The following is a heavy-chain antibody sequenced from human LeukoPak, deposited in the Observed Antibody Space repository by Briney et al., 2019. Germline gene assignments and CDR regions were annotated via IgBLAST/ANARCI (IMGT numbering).Heavy chain of an antibody. CDR1: GGSISSYY. V-gene: IGHV4-4*07. CDR3: ARKGIVGAMGAFDF. Sequence: PSETLSLTCTVSGGSISSYYWSWIRQPAGKGLGWIGRIYSNGSTNYNPSLKSRVTISVDTSKDQFSLKLTSVTAADTAVYYCARKGIVGAMGAFDFWGPGTMVTVSS. J-gene: IGHJ3*01. CDR2: IYSNGST. D-gene: IGHD1-26*01.